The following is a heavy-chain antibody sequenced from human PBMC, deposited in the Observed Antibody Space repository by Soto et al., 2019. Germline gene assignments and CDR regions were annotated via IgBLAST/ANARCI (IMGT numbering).Heavy chain of an antibody. V-gene: IGHV3-66*01. CDR1: GFTVSSNY. CDR3: ARAYYDFWSGYFAPYYYYYMDV. Sequence: GGSLRLSCAASGFTVSSNYMSWVRQAPGKGLEWVSVIYSGGSTYYADSVKGRFTISRDNSKNTLYLQMNSLRAEDTAVYYCARAYYDFWSGYFAPYYYYYMDVWGKGTTVTVSS. CDR2: IYSGGST. J-gene: IGHJ6*03. D-gene: IGHD3-3*01.